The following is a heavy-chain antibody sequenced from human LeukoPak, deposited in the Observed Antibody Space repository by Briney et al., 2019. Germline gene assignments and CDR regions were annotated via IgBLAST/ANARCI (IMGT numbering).Heavy chain of an antibody. Sequence: AGGSLRLSCAASGFTFSSYAMHWVRQAPGKGLEWVAVISYDGSNKYYADSVKGRFTISRDNSKNTLYLQMNSLRAEDTAVYYCARLPYCSGGSCYTDYWGQGTLVTVSS. D-gene: IGHD2-15*01. J-gene: IGHJ4*02. CDR3: ARLPYCSGGSCYTDY. V-gene: IGHV3-30-3*01. CDR1: GFTFSSYA. CDR2: ISYDGSNK.